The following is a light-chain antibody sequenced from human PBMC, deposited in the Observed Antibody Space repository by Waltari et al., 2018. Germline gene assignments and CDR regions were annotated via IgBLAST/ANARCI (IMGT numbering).Light chain of an antibody. V-gene: IGKV1-NL1*01. J-gene: IGKJ2*01. CDR2: TAS. CDR1: QDISGS. Sequence: DIQMTQSRSSLSASVGDRVIITCRPSQDISGSLAWYQQKPGMAPKLLLYTASRLQRGVPTRFSGSGSGTEYSLTIGNLQPEDFATYFCQQYYNTPWTFGQGTRVDLK. CDR3: QQYYNTPWT.